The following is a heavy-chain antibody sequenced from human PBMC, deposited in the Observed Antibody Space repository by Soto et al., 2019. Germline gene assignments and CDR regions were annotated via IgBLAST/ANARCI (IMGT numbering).Heavy chain of an antibody. CDR3: ASGGGVGVAGSAAFDM. V-gene: IGHV1-2*02. CDR2: INPATGAA. D-gene: IGHD3-3*01. CDR1: GYPVTAYY. Sequence: QLHLVQSGAVVKKPGASVTVSCSASGYPVTAYYMHWVRQAPGRGLEWMGGINPATGAAKYTQTCQGRVTMTGDTSPSTVFVELSGLASEDTAAFSGASGGGVGVAGSAAFDMWGQGTLVTVSS. J-gene: IGHJ3*02.